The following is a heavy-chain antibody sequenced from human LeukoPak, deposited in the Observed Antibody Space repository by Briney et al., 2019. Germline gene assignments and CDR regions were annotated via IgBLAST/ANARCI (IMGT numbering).Heavy chain of an antibody. Sequence: SETLSLTCTVSGGSISSHYWSWIRQPPGKGLEWIGYIYYSGSTNYNPSLKSRVTISVDTSKNQFSLKLSSVTAADTAVYYCARDRFSSNYDYYYYYMDVWGKGTTVIVSS. CDR3: ARDRFSSNYDYYYYYMDV. CDR1: GGSISSHY. J-gene: IGHJ6*03. D-gene: IGHD4-11*01. V-gene: IGHV4-59*11. CDR2: IYYSGST.